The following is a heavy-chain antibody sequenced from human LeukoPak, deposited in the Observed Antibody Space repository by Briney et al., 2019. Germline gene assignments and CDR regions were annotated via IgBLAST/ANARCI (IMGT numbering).Heavy chain of an antibody. CDR1: GGSISSYPSY. D-gene: IGHD3-16*01. J-gene: IGHJ4*02. V-gene: IGHV4-39*07. CDR2: IYYSGYT. CDR3: ARGRAYEPPLN. Sequence: SSETLSLTCTVSGGSISSYPSYWGWIRQPPGKGLEWIGNIYYSGYTYYNPSLKSRVIISVDTSKNQFSLKLSSVTAADTAVYYCARGRAYEPPLNWGQGTLVTVSS.